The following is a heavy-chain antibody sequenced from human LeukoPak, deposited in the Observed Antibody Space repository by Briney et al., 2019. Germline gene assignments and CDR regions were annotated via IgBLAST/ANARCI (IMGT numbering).Heavy chain of an antibody. Sequence: SETLSLTCTVSGGSVSSGSYYWSWIRQPPGKGLEWIGYIYYSGSTNHNPSLKSRVTISVDTSKNQFSLKLSSVTAADTAVYYCARVYSSGWYGLFDYWGQGTLVTVSS. CDR1: GGSVSSGSYY. CDR3: ARVYSSGWYGLFDY. CDR2: IYYSGST. V-gene: IGHV4-61*01. D-gene: IGHD6-19*01. J-gene: IGHJ4*02.